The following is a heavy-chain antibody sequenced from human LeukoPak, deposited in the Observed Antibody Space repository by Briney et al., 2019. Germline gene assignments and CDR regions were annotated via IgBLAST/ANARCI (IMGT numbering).Heavy chain of an antibody. Sequence: PGGSLRLSRAASGFTFSSYAMSWARQAPGKGLEWVSAISGSGGGTYYADSVKGRFTISRDNSKNTLYLQMNSLRAEDTAVYYCAKVALNYYGSGSYYGMDVWGQGTTVTVSS. V-gene: IGHV3-23*01. CDR2: ISGSGGGT. CDR3: AKVALNYYGSGSYYGMDV. CDR1: GFTFSSYA. J-gene: IGHJ6*02. D-gene: IGHD3-10*01.